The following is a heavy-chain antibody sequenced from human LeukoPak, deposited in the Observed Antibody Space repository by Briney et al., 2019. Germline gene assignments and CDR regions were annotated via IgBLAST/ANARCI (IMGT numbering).Heavy chain of an antibody. D-gene: IGHD1-26*01. CDR2: INPNSGGT. CDR1: GYTFTGYY. J-gene: IGHJ4*02. Sequence: GASVKVSCKASGYTFTGYYMHWVRQAPGQGPEWMGWINPNSGGTNYAQKFQGRVTMTRDTSISTAYMELSRLRSDDTAVYYCAGGMAGSGSYYDGPDYWGQGTLVTVSS. V-gene: IGHV1-2*02. CDR3: AGGMAGSGSYYDGPDY.